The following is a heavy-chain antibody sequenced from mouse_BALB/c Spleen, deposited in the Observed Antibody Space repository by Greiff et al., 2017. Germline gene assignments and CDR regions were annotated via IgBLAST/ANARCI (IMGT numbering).Heavy chain of an antibody. D-gene: IGHD4-1*01. CDR2: ILPGSGST. Sequence: QVQLKQSGAELMKPGASVKISCKATGYTFSSYWIEWVKQRPGHGLEWIGEILPGSGSTNYNEKFKGKATFTADTSSNTAYMQLSSLTSEDSAVYYCASRGPNWDWYFDVWGAGTTVTVSS. V-gene: IGHV1-9*01. CDR3: ASRGPNWDWYFDV. CDR1: GYTFSSYW. J-gene: IGHJ1*01.